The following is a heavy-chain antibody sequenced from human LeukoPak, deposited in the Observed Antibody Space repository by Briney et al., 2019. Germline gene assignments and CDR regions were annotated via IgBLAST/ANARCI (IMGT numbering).Heavy chain of an antibody. D-gene: IGHD1-26*01. V-gene: IGHV3-30*18. CDR1: GFTFSSYG. Sequence: GGSLRLSCAASGFTFSSYGMHWVRQAPGQGLEWVAVLSHDGSNTYYADSVKGRFSISRDNSKNTLYLQMTSLTAEDTAVYYCAKKCSGSSYVTPEYWGQGTLVTVSS. CDR2: LSHDGSNT. J-gene: IGHJ4*02. CDR3: AKKCSGSSYVTPEY.